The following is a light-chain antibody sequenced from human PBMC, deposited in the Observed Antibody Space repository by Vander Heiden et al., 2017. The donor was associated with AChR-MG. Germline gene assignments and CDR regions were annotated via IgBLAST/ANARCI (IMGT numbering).Light chain of an antibody. CDR1: QSVRTW. J-gene: IGKJ1*01. CDR2: DTL. Sequence: VLTQSPATMSFSPGETANLSCRASQSVRTWSAWYPHIPALPRRLLIFDTLKRAPGIPPRFRGSGSRTDFTLTLGRLEAGDSAVYYCQQRSFWPRTFGPGTHVEV. V-gene: IGKV3-11*01. CDR3: QQRSFWPRT.